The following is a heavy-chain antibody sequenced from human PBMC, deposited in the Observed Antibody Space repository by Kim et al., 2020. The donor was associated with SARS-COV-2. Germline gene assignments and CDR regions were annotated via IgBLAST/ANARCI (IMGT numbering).Heavy chain of an antibody. Sequence: GNTSYPQKFQGSVTMTRDTSTRTVYMELSSLRSEDTAMYYCARGRPMDVWGKGTTVTVSS. V-gene: IGHV1-46*01. CDR3: ARGRPMDV. J-gene: IGHJ6*03. CDR2: GNT.